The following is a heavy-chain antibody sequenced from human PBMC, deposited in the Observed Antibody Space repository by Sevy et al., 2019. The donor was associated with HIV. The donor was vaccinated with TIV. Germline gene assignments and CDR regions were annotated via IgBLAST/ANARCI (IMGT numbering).Heavy chain of an antibody. CDR1: GFTVSSNY. D-gene: IGHD3-22*01. J-gene: IGHJ6*02. V-gene: IGHV3-53*01. CDR3: ARDRVTYYYDSSGYYTSGYGMDV. CDR2: IYSGDRT. Sequence: GGSLRLSCAASGFTVSSNYMSWVRQAPGEGLEWVSVIYSGDRTDYADSVKGRFTISRDNSKNTLYLQMNSLRAEDKAVYYCARDRVTYYYDSSGYYTSGYGMDVWGQGTTVTVSS.